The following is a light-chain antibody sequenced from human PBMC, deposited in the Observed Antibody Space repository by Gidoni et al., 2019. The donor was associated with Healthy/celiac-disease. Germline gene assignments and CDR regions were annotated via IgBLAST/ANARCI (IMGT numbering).Light chain of an antibody. CDR3: QQSYSTPYT. CDR2: AAS. Sequence: DIQMTQSPSSLSASVGDRVTITCRASQSISSYLNWYQQKPGNAPKLLIYAASSLQSGVPSRFSGSGSGTDSTLTISSLQPDDFATYYCQQSYSTPYTFGQGTKLEIK. V-gene: IGKV1-39*01. J-gene: IGKJ2*01. CDR1: QSISSY.